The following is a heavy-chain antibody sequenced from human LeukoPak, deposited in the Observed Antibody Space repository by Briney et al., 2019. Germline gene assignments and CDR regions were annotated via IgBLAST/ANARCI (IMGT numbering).Heavy chain of an antibody. V-gene: IGHV3-7*02. Sequence: GGSLRLSCAASGFTFSSYRVNWVRQAPGKGLEWVASIKQGESERYYVDSVKGRFTVSRDNAKNSLYLQMNSLRAEDTAVYYCARKYCSTTSCLFDNWGQGTLVTVSS. CDR3: ARKYCSTTSCLFDN. CDR1: GFTFSSYR. J-gene: IGHJ4*02. D-gene: IGHD2-2*01. CDR2: IKQGESER.